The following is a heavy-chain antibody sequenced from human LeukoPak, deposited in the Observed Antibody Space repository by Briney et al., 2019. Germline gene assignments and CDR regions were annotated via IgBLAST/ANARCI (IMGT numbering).Heavy chain of an antibody. CDR3: ARGADAYWFDP. J-gene: IGHJ5*02. Sequence: PSETLSLTCTGSGGSNCSYFLSWIRQPAGKGLEWIGRIYTSGSTNYNPSLKSRVTISVDKSKNQFSLKLSSVTAADTAVYYCARGADAYWFDPWGHRTLVTISS. V-gene: IGHV4-4*07. D-gene: IGHD2-2*01. CDR2: IYTSGST. CDR1: GGSNCSYF.